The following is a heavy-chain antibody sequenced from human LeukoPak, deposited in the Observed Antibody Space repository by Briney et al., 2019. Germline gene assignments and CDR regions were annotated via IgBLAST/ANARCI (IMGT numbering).Heavy chain of an antibody. CDR2: IFSNDEK. CDR1: GSSLSNARMG. J-gene: IGHJ4*02. Sequence: SGPVLVKPTETLTLTCTVSGSSLSNARMGVSWIRQPPGKALEWLAHIFSNDEKSYSTSLKSRLTISKDASKSQVVLTMTNMDPVDTATYYCARTQDTAMAIDYWGQGTLVTVSS. D-gene: IGHD5-18*01. V-gene: IGHV2-26*01. CDR3: ARTQDTAMAIDY.